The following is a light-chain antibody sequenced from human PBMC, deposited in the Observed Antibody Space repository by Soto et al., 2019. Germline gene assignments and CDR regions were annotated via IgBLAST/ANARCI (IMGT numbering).Light chain of an antibody. V-gene: IGKV3-11*01. Sequence: EIVLTQSPATLSLSPGERATLSCRASQSVNNYLAWYQQKPGQAPRLVIYDVFNRATGTPARFIGSGSGTDVNLSVSRLVPEDFGVYYCQQLSQWPWMTFGGGTRAEI. J-gene: IGKJ4*01. CDR1: QSVNNY. CDR3: QQLSQWPWMT. CDR2: DVF.